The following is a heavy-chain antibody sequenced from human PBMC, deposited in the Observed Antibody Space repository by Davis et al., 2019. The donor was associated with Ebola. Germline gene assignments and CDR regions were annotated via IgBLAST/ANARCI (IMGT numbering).Heavy chain of an antibody. CDR1: GFTFSSYD. Sequence: GESLKIPCAAPGFTFSSYDMHWVRQAPGKGLEGVAVISYDGSNKYYADSVKGRFTISRDNSKNTLYLQMNSLRAEDTAVYYCANDKYSSSSFDYWGQGTLVIVSS. J-gene: IGHJ4*02. D-gene: IGHD6-6*01. CDR3: ANDKYSSSSFDY. CDR2: ISYDGSNK. V-gene: IGHV3-30*18.